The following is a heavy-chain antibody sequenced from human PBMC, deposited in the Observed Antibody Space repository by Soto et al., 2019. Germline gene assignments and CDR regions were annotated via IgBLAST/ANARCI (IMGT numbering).Heavy chain of an antibody. D-gene: IGHD6-13*01. J-gene: IGHJ4*02. V-gene: IGHV4-59*12. CDR2: TYYSGST. CDR3: ARAAMGGSSWPFDY. CDR1: GGSISSYY. Sequence: SETLSLTCTVSGGSISSYYWSWIRQPPGKGLEWIGYTYYSGSTNYNPSLKSRVTISVDTSKNQFSLKLSSVTAADTAVYYCARAAMGGSSWPFDYWGQGTLVTVSS.